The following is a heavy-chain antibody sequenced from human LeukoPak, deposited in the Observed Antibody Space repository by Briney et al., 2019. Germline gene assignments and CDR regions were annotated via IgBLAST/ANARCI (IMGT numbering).Heavy chain of an antibody. CDR2: IYHSGST. CDR3: AIAYYYGGNPGYFQH. CDR1: GYSISSGYY. D-gene: IGHD4-23*01. Sequence: SETLSLTCAVSGYSISSGYYWGWIRQPPGKGLEWIGSIYHSGSTYYNPSLKSRVTISVDTSKNQFSLKLSSVTAADTAVYYCAIAYYYGGNPGYFQHWGQGTLVTVSS. J-gene: IGHJ1*01. V-gene: IGHV4-38-2*01.